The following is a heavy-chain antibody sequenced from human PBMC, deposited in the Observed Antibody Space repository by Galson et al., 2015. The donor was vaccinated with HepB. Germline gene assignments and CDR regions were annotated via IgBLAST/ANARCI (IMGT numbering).Heavy chain of an antibody. J-gene: IGHJ4*02. Sequence: SLRLSCAASGFTLSSYAMRWVRQAPGKGLEWVSAISGSGGGTYYTDSVKGRFTISRDNSKNTLYLQMNSLRAEDTAVYYCASSLYGRFDYWGQGTLVTVSS. V-gene: IGHV3-23*01. CDR3: ASSLYGRFDY. D-gene: IGHD2/OR15-2a*01. CDR2: ISGSGGGT. CDR1: GFTLSSYA.